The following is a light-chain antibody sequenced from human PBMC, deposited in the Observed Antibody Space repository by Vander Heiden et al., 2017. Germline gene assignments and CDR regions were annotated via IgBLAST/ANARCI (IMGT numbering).Light chain of an antibody. Sequence: DIVMTQSPLSLPVTLGEPASISCRSSQSLLHSNGYNYLDWYLQKPGQSPQLLIYLGSNRASGVPDRFSGSGSGTDFTLIISRVEAEDVGVYYCMQALQAPRTFGPRTKGDIK. J-gene: IGKJ3*01. V-gene: IGKV2-28*01. CDR1: QSLLHSNGYNY. CDR3: MQALQAPRT. CDR2: LGS.